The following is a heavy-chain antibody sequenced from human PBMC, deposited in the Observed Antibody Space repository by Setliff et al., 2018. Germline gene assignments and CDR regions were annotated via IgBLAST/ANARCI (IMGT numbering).Heavy chain of an antibody. CDR1: GGTFRRYG. J-gene: IGHJ6*03. D-gene: IGHD5-12*01. CDR2: TIPMFGSA. V-gene: IGHV1-69*05. CDR3: AREGVDIRSSTDYRYYMDV. Sequence: SVKVSCKASGGTFRRYGISWVRQAPGQGLEWMGGTIPMFGSANYAQKFQGRVTIITNEFTGTAYMELSSLRTEDTAVYYCAREGVDIRSSTDYRYYMDVWGKGTTVTVSS.